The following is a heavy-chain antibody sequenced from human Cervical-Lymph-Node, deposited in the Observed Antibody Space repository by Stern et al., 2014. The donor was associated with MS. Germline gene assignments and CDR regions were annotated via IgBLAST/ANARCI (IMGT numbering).Heavy chain of an antibody. Sequence: EVQLVESGGGLVQPGGSLRLSCAASGFTFSSYAMSWVRQAPGKGLERVSAISGCGVSPYYADSVKGRFTTSRDNSKNTLYLQMNSLIAEDTAVYYCAKRILVVPAAIAATSVDYWGQGTLVTVSS. D-gene: IGHD2-2*01. CDR3: AKRILVVPAAIAATSVDY. CDR2: ISGCGVSP. V-gene: IGHV3-23*04. J-gene: IGHJ4*02. CDR1: GFTFSSYA.